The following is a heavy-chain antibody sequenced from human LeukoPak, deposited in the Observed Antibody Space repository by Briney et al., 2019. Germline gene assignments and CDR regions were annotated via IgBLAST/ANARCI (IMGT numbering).Heavy chain of an antibody. CDR1: GGSISSYY. D-gene: IGHD5-24*01. CDR3: AREMATIKYFDY. J-gene: IGHJ4*02. V-gene: IGHV4-59*01. Sequence: PSETLSLTCTVSGGSISSYYWSWIRQPPGKGLEWIGYIYYSGSTNYNPSLKSRVTISVDTSKNQFSLKLSSVTAADTAVYYCAREMATIKYFDYWGQGTLVTVSS. CDR2: IYYSGST.